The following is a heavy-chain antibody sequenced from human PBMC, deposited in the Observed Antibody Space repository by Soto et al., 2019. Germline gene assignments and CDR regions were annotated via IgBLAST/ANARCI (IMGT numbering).Heavy chain of an antibody. J-gene: IGHJ1*01. V-gene: IGHV4-39*01. D-gene: IGHD2-15*01. CDR3: ARHTPAISISDH. CDR2: IYYSGST. Sequence: SETLSLTCTVSGGSISSSSYYWGWIRQPPGKGLEWIGSIYYSGSTYYNPSLKSRVTISVDTSKNQFCLKLSSVTAADTAVYYCARHTPAISISDHWGQGALVTSPQ. CDR1: GGSISSSSYY.